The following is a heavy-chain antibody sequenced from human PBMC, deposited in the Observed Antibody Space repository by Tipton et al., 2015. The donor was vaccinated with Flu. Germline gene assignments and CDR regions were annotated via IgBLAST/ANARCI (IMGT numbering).Heavy chain of an antibody. CDR1: GDSISSGGYY. J-gene: IGHJ6*02. CDR2: IYHSGTT. CDR3: ARDHDTATNYSSGMVV. V-gene: IGHV4-31*03. Sequence: TLSLTCTVSGDSISSGGYYWSWIRQHPGKGLEWIGYIYHSGTTYYNPSLKSRVTISVDTSKNQFSLKLNSVTAADTAVYYCARDHDTATNYSSGMVVWGQGTTVPLSS. D-gene: IGHD5-18*01.